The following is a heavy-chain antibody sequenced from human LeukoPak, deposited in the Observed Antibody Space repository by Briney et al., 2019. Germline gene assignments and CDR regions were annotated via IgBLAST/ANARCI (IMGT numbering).Heavy chain of an antibody. Sequence: GGSLRLSCGVSEFNLSSYAMHWVRQAPGKGLEWVAVISFDGSKKYYADSLKGRFTISRDNSKNTLYLQVSSLRADDTAVYYCAKDFCSGRSCYNYYMDVWGKGTTVTVSS. CDR3: AKDFCSGRSCYNYYMDV. D-gene: IGHD2-15*01. V-gene: IGHV3-30*18. CDR1: EFNLSSYA. CDR2: ISFDGSKK. J-gene: IGHJ6*03.